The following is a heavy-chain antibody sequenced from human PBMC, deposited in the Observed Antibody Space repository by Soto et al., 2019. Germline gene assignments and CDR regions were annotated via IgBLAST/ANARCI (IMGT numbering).Heavy chain of an antibody. V-gene: IGHV4-39*01. CDR3: ARYYYDSSGYHWFDP. Sequence: PSETLSLTCTVSGGSISSSSYYWGWIRQPPGKGLEWIGSIYYSGSTYYNPSLKSRVTISVDTSKNQFSLKLSSVTAADTAVYYCARYYYDSSGYHWFDPWGQGTLVTVS. CDR2: IYYSGST. CDR1: GGSISSSSYY. J-gene: IGHJ5*02. D-gene: IGHD3-22*01.